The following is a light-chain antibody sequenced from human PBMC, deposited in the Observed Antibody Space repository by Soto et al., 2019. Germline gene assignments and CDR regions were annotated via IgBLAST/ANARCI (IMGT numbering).Light chain of an antibody. CDR1: QSVSSSY. V-gene: IGKV3-20*01. J-gene: IGKJ5*01. CDR3: QQYGSSSLT. Sequence: EIVLTQSPGTLSLSPGERATLSCRAIQSVSSSYLAWYQQKPGKAPRLLIYRASSRATGIPDRFSGSGSGTDCTLNLSRLEPEDVAVYYCQQYGSSSLTFGQGTRLEL. CDR2: RAS.